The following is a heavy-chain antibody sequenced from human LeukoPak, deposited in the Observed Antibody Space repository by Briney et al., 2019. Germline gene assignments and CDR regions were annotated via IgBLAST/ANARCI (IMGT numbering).Heavy chain of an antibody. Sequence: ASVKVSCTASGYTFTGYYMHWVRQAPGQGLEWMGWINPNSGGTNYAQKFQGWVTMTRDTSISTAYMELSRLRSDDTAVYYCARGSQYYGSGSYYSLGMDVWGQGTTVTVSS. J-gene: IGHJ6*02. CDR1: GYTFTGYY. V-gene: IGHV1-2*04. CDR3: ARGSQYYGSGSYYSLGMDV. CDR2: INPNSGGT. D-gene: IGHD3-10*01.